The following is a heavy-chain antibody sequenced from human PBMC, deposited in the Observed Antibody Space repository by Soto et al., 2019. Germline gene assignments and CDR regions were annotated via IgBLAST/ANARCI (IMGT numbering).Heavy chain of an antibody. V-gene: IGHV1-69*06. CDR3: ARGIGTAAGTHK. J-gene: IGHJ4*02. CDR1: GGTFSSYA. D-gene: IGHD6-13*01. Sequence: SVKVSCKASGGTFSSYAISWVLQAPGQGLEWMGWIIPIFGTANYAQKFQGRVTITADKSTSTAYMELSSLRSEDTAVYYCARGIGTAAGTHKWGQGTLVTGSS. CDR2: IIPIFGTA.